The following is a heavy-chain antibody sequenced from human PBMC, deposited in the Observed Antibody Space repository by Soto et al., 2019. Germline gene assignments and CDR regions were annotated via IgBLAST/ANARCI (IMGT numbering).Heavy chain of an antibody. CDR2: IYRSATT. Sequence: SDTLSLTCAVSGYSICTGDYFWSCIRQPPGQSLEYIGYIYRSATTYYNPSFGGRVAISLDTSKSQFSLNVTSVTAADTAVYFSARGRYCLTGRCFKKWFAYWGKGTLVTVSS. V-gene: IGHV4-30-4*02. J-gene: IGHJ4*02. CDR1: GYSICTGDYF. D-gene: IGHD1-20*01. CDR3: ARGRYCLTGRCFKKWFAY.